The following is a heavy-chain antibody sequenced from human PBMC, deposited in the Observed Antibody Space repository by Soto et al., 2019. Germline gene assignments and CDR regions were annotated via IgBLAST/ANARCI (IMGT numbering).Heavy chain of an antibody. CDR2: TYYRSKWYN. Sequence: PSQTLSLTCAISGDSVSSNSAAWNWIRQSPSRGLEWLGRTYYRSKWYNDYAVSVKSRITINPDTSKNQFSLQLNSVTPEDTAVYYCARVYSSSFGYYYYYGMDVWGQGTTVTV. J-gene: IGHJ6*02. CDR3: ARVYSSSFGYYYYYGMDV. D-gene: IGHD6-6*01. V-gene: IGHV6-1*01. CDR1: GDSVSSNSAA.